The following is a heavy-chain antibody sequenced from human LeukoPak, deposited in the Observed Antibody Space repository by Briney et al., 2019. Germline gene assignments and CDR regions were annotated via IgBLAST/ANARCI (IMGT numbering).Heavy chain of an antibody. V-gene: IGHV3-48*03. CDR1: GFTLSSYE. Sequence: SGGSLRLSCAASGFTLSSYEVNWVRQAPGKGLEWVSYISSSGSTKYYADSVKGRFTIARDNAESSLYLQMNSLRAEDTAVYYCARRYCSSTSCTLDYWGQGALVTVSS. D-gene: IGHD2-2*01. CDR3: ARRYCSSTSCTLDY. CDR2: ISSSGSTK. J-gene: IGHJ4*02.